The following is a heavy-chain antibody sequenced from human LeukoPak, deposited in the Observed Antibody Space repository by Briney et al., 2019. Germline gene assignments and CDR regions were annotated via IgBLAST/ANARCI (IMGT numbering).Heavy chain of an antibody. CDR2: ISSNGGST. CDR3: ARAGRDGYSGYDFDY. CDR1: GFTFSSYA. Sequence: PGGSLRLSCAASGFTFSSYAMHWVRQAPGKGLEHVSAISSNGGSTYYANSVKGRFTISRDNSKNTLYLQMGNLRAEDMAVYYCARAGRDGYSGYDFDYWGQGTLVTVSS. J-gene: IGHJ4*02. V-gene: IGHV3-64*01. D-gene: IGHD5-12*01.